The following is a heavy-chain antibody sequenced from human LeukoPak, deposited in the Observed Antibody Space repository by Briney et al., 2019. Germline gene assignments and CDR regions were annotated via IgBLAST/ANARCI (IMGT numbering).Heavy chain of an antibody. D-gene: IGHD6-13*01. V-gene: IGHV3-53*01. CDR1: GFTVSSNY. CDR2: IYSGGST. J-gene: IGHJ4*02. Sequence: PGGSLRLSCAASGFTVSSNYMSWVRQAPGKGLEWVSVIYSGGSTYYADSVKGRFTISRDNSKNTLYLQMNSLRAEDTAVYYCARGGVVAMYSSTYFDYWGQGTLVTVSS. CDR3: ARGGVVAMYSSTYFDY.